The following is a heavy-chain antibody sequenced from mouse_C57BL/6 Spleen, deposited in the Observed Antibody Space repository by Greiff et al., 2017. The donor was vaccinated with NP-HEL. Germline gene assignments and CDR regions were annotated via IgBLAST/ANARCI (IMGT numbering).Heavy chain of an antibody. J-gene: IGHJ2*01. CDR1: GFNIKDYY. CDR2: IDPEAGAT. D-gene: IGHD2-2*01. V-gene: IGHV14-2*01. Sequence: VQLQQSGAELVKPGASVKLSCTASGFNIKDYYMHWVKQRTDQGLEWIGKIDPEAGATKSAPKFQGKAPITADTSSNTAYLQLSSLTSEDTAVYYCARDGYDGWNYFDYWGQGTTLTVSS. CDR3: ARDGYDGWNYFDY.